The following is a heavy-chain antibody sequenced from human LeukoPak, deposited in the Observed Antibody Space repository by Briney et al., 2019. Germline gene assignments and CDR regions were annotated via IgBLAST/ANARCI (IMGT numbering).Heavy chain of an antibody. CDR3: ARVFAFAAAGIHLGINWSDP. CDR1: GYTFTSYG. J-gene: IGHJ5*02. CDR2: ISAYNGNT. Sequence: GASVKVSCKASGYTFTSYGISWVRQAPGQGLEWMGWISAYNGNTNYAQKLQGRVTMTTDTSTSTAYMELRSLRSDDTAVYYCARVFAFAAAGIHLGINWSDPWGQGTLVTVSS. V-gene: IGHV1-18*01. D-gene: IGHD6-13*01.